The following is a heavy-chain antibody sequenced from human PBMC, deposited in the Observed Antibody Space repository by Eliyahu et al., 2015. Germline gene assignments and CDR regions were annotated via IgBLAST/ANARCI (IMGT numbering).Heavy chain of an antibody. CDR2: IWYDGSNK. J-gene: IGHJ4*02. V-gene: IGHV3-33*01. D-gene: IGHD3-10*01. CDR1: GXXFSXXG. CDR3: ARVGTVILGQAWNHFDY. Sequence: QVQLVESGGGVVQPGRSLRLSCAASGXXFSXXGMHWVRQAPGKGLEWVAVIWYDGSNKYYADSVKGRFTISRDNSKNTLYLQMNSLRAEDTAVYYCARVGTVILGQAWNHFDYWGQGTLVTVSS.